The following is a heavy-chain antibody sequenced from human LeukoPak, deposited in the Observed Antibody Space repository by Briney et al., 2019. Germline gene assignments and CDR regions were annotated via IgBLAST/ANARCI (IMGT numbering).Heavy chain of an antibody. D-gene: IGHD5-12*01. CDR3: ARVLYSGYEGWGYDVFDI. Sequence: PGGSLRLSCAASGFTFSTYWMHWVRQAPGKGLVWVSRIGSDGSETTYADSVKGRFTISRDNAKNTLFLQMNSLTAEDTAVYYCARVLYSGYEGWGYDVFDIWGQGTMVTVSS. CDR1: GFTFSTYW. J-gene: IGHJ3*02. CDR2: IGSDGSET. V-gene: IGHV3-74*03.